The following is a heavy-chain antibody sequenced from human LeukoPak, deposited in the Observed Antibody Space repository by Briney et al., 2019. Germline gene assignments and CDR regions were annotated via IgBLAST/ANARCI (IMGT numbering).Heavy chain of an antibody. V-gene: IGHV4-59*12. Sequence: PSETLSLTCTVSGGSISSYYWSWTRQPPGKGLEWIGYIYYSGSTNHNPSLKSRVTISVDTSKNQFSLKLSSVTAADTALYYCARDNGIAVAGPGWFDPWGQGTLVTVSS. CDR2: IYYSGST. CDR3: ARDNGIAVAGPGWFDP. J-gene: IGHJ5*02. D-gene: IGHD6-19*01. CDR1: GGSISSYY.